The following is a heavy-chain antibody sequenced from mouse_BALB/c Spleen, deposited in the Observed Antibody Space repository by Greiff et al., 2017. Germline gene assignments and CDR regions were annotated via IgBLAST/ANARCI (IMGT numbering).Heavy chain of an antibody. CDR1: GFTFSSYA. CDR3: ATYDGFFAY. D-gene: IGHD2-3*01. Sequence: DVKLVESGGGLVKPGGSLKLSCAASGFTFSSYAMSWVRQTPEKRLEWVASISSGGSTYYPDSVKGRFTISRDNARNILYLQMSSLRSEDTAMYYCATYDGFFAYWGQGTLVTVSA. V-gene: IGHV5-6-5*01. CDR2: ISSGGST. J-gene: IGHJ3*01.